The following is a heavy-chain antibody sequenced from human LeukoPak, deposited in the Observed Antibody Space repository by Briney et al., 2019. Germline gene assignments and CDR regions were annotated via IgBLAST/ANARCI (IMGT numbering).Heavy chain of an antibody. Sequence: PGGSLRLSCVASGITFRSCSMNWVRQAPGKGLEWVSSISSSSSYIYYADSVKGRFTISRDNAKNTLYLQMNSLRAEDTAVYYCARSYSSGLDYWGQGTLVTVSS. D-gene: IGHD6-19*01. J-gene: IGHJ4*02. CDR1: GITFRSCS. CDR3: ARSYSSGLDY. V-gene: IGHV3-21*01. CDR2: ISSSSSYI.